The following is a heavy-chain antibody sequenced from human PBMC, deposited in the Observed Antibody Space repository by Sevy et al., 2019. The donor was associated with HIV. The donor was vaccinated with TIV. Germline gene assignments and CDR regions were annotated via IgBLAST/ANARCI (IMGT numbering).Heavy chain of an antibody. CDR1: GFTFSSYD. D-gene: IGHD3-22*01. CDR3: VRNGGAYDTGFDP. V-gene: IGHV3-48*03. CDR2: ISSSGSSI. J-gene: IGHJ5*02. Sequence: GGSLRLSCTASGFTFSSYDMNWVRQAPGKGLEWVSKISSSGSSIYYADSVKGRFTISRDNAKNSLNLQMNSLRAEDTALYYCVRNGGAYDTGFDPLGPANPGHRLL.